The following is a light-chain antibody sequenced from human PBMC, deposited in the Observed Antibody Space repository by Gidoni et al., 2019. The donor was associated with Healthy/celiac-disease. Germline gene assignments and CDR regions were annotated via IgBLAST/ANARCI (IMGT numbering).Light chain of an antibody. Sequence: EIVMTQSPATLSVSPGERATLSCRASQSVSSNLAWYQQKPVQAPRLLIYGASTRTTGIPASFSGSGCGTEFTLIISSLQSEDFAVYYCQQYNNWPPYTFGQGTKLEIK. J-gene: IGKJ2*01. CDR2: GAS. CDR1: QSVSSN. V-gene: IGKV3-15*01. CDR3: QQYNNWPPYT.